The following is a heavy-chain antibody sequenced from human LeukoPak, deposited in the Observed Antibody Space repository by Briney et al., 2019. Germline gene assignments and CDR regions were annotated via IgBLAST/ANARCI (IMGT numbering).Heavy chain of an antibody. V-gene: IGHV3-21*04. Sequence: GGSLRLSCAASGFTFSSYNMNWVRQAPGKGLEWVSSITSSSSYIYYADSVKGRFTISRDNSKNTLYLQMNSLRAEDTAVYYCARRAGAYSHPYDYWGQGTLVTVSS. CDR3: ARRAGAYSHPYDY. J-gene: IGHJ4*02. CDR2: ITSSSSYI. CDR1: GFTFSSYN. D-gene: IGHD4/OR15-4a*01.